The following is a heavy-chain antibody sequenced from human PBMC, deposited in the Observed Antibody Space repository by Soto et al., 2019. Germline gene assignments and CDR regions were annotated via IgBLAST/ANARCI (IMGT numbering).Heavy chain of an antibody. D-gene: IGHD6-13*01. Sequence: EVQLLESGGGLVQPGGSLRLSCAASGFTFSSYAMSWVRQAPGKGLEWVSAISGSGGSTYYADSVKGRFTISRDNSKNTRYMQMNSLRAEDTAVYYCAKSTLAAAGVPYYFDYWGQGTLVTVSS. CDR3: AKSTLAAAGVPYYFDY. CDR1: GFTFSSYA. V-gene: IGHV3-23*01. J-gene: IGHJ4*02. CDR2: ISGSGGST.